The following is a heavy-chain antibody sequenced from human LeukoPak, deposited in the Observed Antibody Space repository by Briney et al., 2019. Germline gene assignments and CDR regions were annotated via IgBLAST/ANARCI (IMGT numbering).Heavy chain of an antibody. CDR1: GYSFTSYW. J-gene: IGHJ3*02. CDR2: IYPGDSDT. V-gene: IGHV5-51*01. CDR3: ARIAAAGISGAPDAFDI. D-gene: IGHD6-13*01. Sequence: GESLKISCKGSGYSFTSYWIGWVRQMPGKGLEWMGIIYPGDSDTRYSPSFQGQVTISADKSISTAYLQWSSLKASDTAMYYCARIAAAGISGAPDAFDIWGQGTMVTVSS.